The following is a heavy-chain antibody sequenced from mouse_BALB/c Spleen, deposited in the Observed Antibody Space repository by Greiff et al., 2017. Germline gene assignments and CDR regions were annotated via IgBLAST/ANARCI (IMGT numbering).Heavy chain of an antibody. CDR3: ARGGATNWYFDV. V-gene: IGHV2-2*02. CDR2: IWSGGST. D-gene: IGHD3-1*01. Sequence: VKVVESGPGLVQPSQSLSITCTVSGFSLTSYGVHWVRQSPGKGLEWLGVIWSGGSTDYNAAFISRLSISKDNSKSQVFFKMNSLQANDTAIYYCARGGATNWYFDVWGAGTTVTVSS. J-gene: IGHJ1*01. CDR1: GFSLTSYG.